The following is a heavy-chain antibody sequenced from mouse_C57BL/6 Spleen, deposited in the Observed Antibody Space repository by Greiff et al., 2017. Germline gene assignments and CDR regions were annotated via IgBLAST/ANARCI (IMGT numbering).Heavy chain of an antibody. Sequence: EVKVVESGEGLVKPGGSLKLSCAASGFTFSSYAMSWVRQTPEKRLEWVAYISSGGDYIYYADTVKGRFTISRDNARNTLYLQMSSLKSEDTAMYYCTRALGSSPFDYWGQGTTLTVSS. CDR3: TRALGSSPFDY. J-gene: IGHJ2*01. CDR2: ISSGGDYI. CDR1: GFTFSSYA. V-gene: IGHV5-9-1*02. D-gene: IGHD1-1*01.